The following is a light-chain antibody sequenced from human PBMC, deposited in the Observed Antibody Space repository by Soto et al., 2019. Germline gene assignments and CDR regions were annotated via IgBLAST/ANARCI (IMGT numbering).Light chain of an antibody. CDR1: QRISRW. CDR3: QQQSSYSWT. Sequence: DIQMTQSPXTLSASVGDRVPITCLASQRISRWLAWYQQKPGKTPQILIYDASTLKNGVPSRFSASGSVTEFTLIISSLLPDDYAAYYCQQQSSYSWTFGQRTKV. J-gene: IGKJ1*01. V-gene: IGKV1-5*01. CDR2: DAS.